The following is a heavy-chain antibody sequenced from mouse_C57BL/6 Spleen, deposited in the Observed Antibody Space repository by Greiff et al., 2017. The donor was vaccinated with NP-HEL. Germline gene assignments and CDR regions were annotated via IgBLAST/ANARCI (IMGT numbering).Heavy chain of an antibody. J-gene: IGHJ1*03. CDR3: ARLIYYYGSSYGYFDV. CDR1: GYTFTSYW. V-gene: IGHV1-53*01. CDR2: INPSNGGT. D-gene: IGHD1-1*01. Sequence: QVQLKESGTELVKPGASVKLSCKASGYTFTSYWMHWVKQRPGQGLEWIGNINPSNGGTNYNEKFKSKATLTVDKSSSTAYMQLSSLTSEDSAVYYCARLIYYYGSSYGYFDVWGTGTTVTVSS.